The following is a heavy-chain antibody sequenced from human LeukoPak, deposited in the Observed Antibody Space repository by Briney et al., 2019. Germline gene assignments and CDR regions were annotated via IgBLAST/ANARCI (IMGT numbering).Heavy chain of an antibody. CDR1: GGSISNTNW. Sequence: SENLSLTCGVSGGSISNTNWWTWVRQPPGKGLEWIGEVNLQGSTNYNPSLKSRVAISVDKSENHISLKLTSVTAADTAVYYCTREGGPYRPLDYSGQGTLVTVAS. CDR2: VNLQGST. CDR3: TREGGPYRPLDY. J-gene: IGHJ4*02. V-gene: IGHV4-4*02.